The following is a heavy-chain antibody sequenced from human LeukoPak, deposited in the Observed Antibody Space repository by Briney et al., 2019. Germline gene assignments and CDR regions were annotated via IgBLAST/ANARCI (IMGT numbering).Heavy chain of an antibody. CDR1: GYTFTSYY. Sequence: GASVKVSCKASGYTFTSYYMHWVRQPPGQGLEWRGIINPSGGSTSYAQKFQGRVTMTRDMSTSTVYMELSSLRSEATAVYYCARVRTRMAQQQLVYWGQGTLVTVSS. CDR3: ARVRTRMAQQQLVY. CDR2: INPSGGST. J-gene: IGHJ4*02. V-gene: IGHV1-46*01. D-gene: IGHD6-13*01.